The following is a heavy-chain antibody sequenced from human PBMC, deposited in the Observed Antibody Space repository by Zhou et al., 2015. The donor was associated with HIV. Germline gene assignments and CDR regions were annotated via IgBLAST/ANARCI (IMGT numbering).Heavy chain of an antibody. J-gene: IGHJ5*02. CDR2: IGTDGDT. V-gene: IGHV3-13*01. D-gene: IGHD3-22*01. Sequence: EVQLLESGGRLSTARGGALRLSCAVSGFTFSTYDMHWVRQDTGKGLEWVSAIGTDGDTYYSDSVKGRFTISRDNTKNSVYLQMNRLRAEDTAMYYCVRDRSGYYYDFGWFDPWGQGTPVTVSS. CDR1: GFTFSTYD. CDR3: VRDRSGYYYDFGWFDP.